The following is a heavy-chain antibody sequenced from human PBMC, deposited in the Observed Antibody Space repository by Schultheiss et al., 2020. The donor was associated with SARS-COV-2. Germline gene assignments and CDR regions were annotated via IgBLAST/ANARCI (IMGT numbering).Heavy chain of an antibody. D-gene: IGHD2-2*01. Sequence: GESLKISCAASGFTVSSNYMSWVRQAPGKGLEWVSVIYSGGSTYYADSVKGRFTISRDNSKNTLYLQMNTLRAEDTAVYYCAKDIAVKPAASYNFDHWGQGTLVTVSS. J-gene: IGHJ4*02. CDR1: GFTVSSNY. V-gene: IGHV3-53*01. CDR3: AKDIAVKPAASYNFDH. CDR2: IYSGGST.